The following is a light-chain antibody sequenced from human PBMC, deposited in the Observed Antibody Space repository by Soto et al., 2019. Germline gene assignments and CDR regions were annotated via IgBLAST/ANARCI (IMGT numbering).Light chain of an antibody. J-gene: IGKJ4*01. CDR1: QGIGND. Sequence: AIQMTQSPSSLSASVGDRVTITCRASQGIGNDLGWYQQKPGKAPKLLIYAASSLQSGVPSRFSGSGSGTDFTLIISSLQPEDFATYYCLQDYNYPLTFGGGTKVDSK. V-gene: IGKV1-6*02. CDR3: LQDYNYPLT. CDR2: AAS.